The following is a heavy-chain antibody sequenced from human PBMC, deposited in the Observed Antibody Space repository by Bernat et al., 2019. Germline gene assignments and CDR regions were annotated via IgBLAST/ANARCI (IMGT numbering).Heavy chain of an antibody. V-gene: IGHV3-30*01. J-gene: IGHJ5*02. CDR1: GFTFSSYA. CDR2: ISYDGSNK. CDR3: AKAPGDGYFDWLLMGGWFDP. Sequence: QVQLVESGGGVVQPGRSLRLSCAASGFTFSSYAMHWVRQAPGKGLEWVAVISYDGSNKYYADSVKGRFTISRDNSKNTPYLQMNSLRAEDTAVYYCAKAPGDGYFDWLLMGGWFDPWGQGTLVTVSS. D-gene: IGHD3-9*01.